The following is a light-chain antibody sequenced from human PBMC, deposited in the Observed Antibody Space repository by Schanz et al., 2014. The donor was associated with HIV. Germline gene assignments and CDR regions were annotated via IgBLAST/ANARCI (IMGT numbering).Light chain of an antibody. CDR2: AAS. CDR1: QAISTW. V-gene: IGKV1-12*01. Sequence: DIQMTQSPSSVSASVGDRVTLTCRASQAISTWLAWYQQKPGKAPKLLIYAASSLQGGVPSRFNGSGSGTEFTLTISSLQPDDFATYYCLQYNDYAYTFGQGTKLEIK. J-gene: IGKJ2*01. CDR3: LQYNDYAYT.